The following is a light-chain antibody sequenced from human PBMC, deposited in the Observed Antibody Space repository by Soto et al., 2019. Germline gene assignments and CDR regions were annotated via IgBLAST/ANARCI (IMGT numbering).Light chain of an antibody. CDR1: QSVSRY. CDR3: QQRSNWPPIT. CDR2: DAS. V-gene: IGKV3-11*01. Sequence: EIVFTQSPATLSLSPGERATLSCRGSQSVSRYLAWYQPTPGQAPRLIXYDASNRANGIPARFSGSGSGTDLTLTISSLEPEDFAVYDCQQRSNWPPITFGQGTRLEIK. J-gene: IGKJ5*01.